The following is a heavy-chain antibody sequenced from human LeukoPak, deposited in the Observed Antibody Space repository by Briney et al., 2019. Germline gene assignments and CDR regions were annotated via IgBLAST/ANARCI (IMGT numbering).Heavy chain of an antibody. Sequence: SDTLSLTCAVYSGSFSNYYWSLIRQPPGNWLDLIGESNQSGSTNYNPSLKRRVTISVDTSKNHCSLKRRSCTAADTALYYWPRYIVSSTHAAFDIWGQGTMVTVS. CDR1: SGSFSNYY. J-gene: IGHJ3*02. D-gene: IGHD2-21*01. V-gene: IGHV4-34*01. CDR3: PRYIVSSTHAAFDI. CDR2: SNQSGST.